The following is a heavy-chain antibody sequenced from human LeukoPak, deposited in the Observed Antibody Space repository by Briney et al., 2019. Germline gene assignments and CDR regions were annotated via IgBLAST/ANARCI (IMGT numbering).Heavy chain of an antibody. CDR1: GGSISSYY. Sequence: SETLSLTCTVSGGSISSYYWSWIRQPAGKGLEWTGRIYTSGSTNYNPSLKSRVTMSVDTSKNQFSLKLSSVTAADTAVYYCAREGYSSGWYLGRQYFQHWGQGTLVTVSS. CDR3: AREGYSSGWYLGRQYFQH. V-gene: IGHV4-4*07. J-gene: IGHJ1*01. CDR2: IYTSGST. D-gene: IGHD6-19*01.